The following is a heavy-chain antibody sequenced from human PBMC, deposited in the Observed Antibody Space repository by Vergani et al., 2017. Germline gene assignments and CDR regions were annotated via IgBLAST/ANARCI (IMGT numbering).Heavy chain of an antibody. CDR3: AKDLGTSSGGGWFDP. D-gene: IGHD6-6*01. V-gene: IGHV3-9*01. CDR1: GFKFDEYA. J-gene: IGHJ5*02. CDR2: ISWNSNSE. Sequence: EVELEEFGGGLAQPGMSLRLSCAASGFKFDEYAMHWVRQAPGKGLEWVAGISWNSNSEDYADSVEGRFTISRDNAKNSLYLQMNSLRAEDTALYYCAKDLGTSSGGGWFDPWGQGTLVTVSS.